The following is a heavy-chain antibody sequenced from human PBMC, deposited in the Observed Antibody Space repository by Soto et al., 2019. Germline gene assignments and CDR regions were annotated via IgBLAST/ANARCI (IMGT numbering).Heavy chain of an antibody. CDR3: AKAPRYDFWSGYQPHFDY. Sequence: GGSLRLSCAASGFTFDDYAMHWVRQAPGKGLEWVSGISWNSGSIGYADSVKGRFTISRDNAKNSLYLQMNSLRAEDTALYYCAKAPRYDFWSGYQPHFDYWGQGTLVTVSS. CDR1: GFTFDDYA. V-gene: IGHV3-9*01. D-gene: IGHD3-3*01. J-gene: IGHJ4*02. CDR2: ISWNSGSI.